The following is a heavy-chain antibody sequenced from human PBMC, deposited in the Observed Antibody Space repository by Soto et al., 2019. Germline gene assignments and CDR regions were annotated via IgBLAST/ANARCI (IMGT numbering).Heavy chain of an antibody. CDR3: ARGISTTMIVAPSRNYYNWFDP. CDR2: INHSGST. J-gene: IGHJ5*02. V-gene: IGHV4-34*01. Sequence: QVQLQQWGAGLLKPSETLSLTCAVYGGSFSGYYWSWIRQPPGKGLEWIGEINHSGSTNYNPSLKSRVTISVDTSKNQFSLKLSSVTAADTAVYYCARGISTTMIVAPSRNYYNWFDPWGQGTLVTVSS. D-gene: IGHD3-22*01. CDR1: GGSFSGYY.